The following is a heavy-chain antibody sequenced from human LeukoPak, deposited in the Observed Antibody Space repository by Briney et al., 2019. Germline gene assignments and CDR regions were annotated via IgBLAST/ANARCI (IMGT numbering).Heavy chain of an antibody. J-gene: IGHJ3*02. CDR3: ASSYYGSGSHRDGFDI. Sequence: ASVKVSCKASGYTFTSYYMHWVRQAPGQGLEWMGIINPSGGSTSYAQKFQGRVTMTRDTSTSTVYMELSSLRSEDTAVYYCASSYYGSGSHRDGFDIWGQGTMVTVSS. CDR1: GYTFTSYY. V-gene: IGHV1-46*01. CDR2: INPSGGST. D-gene: IGHD3-10*01.